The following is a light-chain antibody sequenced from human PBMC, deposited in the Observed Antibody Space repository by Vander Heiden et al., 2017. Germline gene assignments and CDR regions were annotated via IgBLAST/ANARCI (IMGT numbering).Light chain of an antibody. CDR2: DAS. Sequence: GDRVTITCQASQDISNYLNWYQQKPGKAPKLVIYDASNLETGVPSRFSASAYGTDFTFTISRLQPKDIAPYSCQQYDYLLGLTFGHGTNVDIK. CDR1: QDISNY. CDR3: QQYDYLLGLT. V-gene: IGKV1-33*01. J-gene: IGKJ3*01.